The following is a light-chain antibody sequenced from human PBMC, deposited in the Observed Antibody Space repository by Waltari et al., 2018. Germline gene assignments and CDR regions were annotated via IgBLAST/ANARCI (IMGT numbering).Light chain of an antibody. J-gene: IGKJ5*01. V-gene: IGKV3-11*01. CDR2: DAS. CDR3: QQRSNWPPIT. Sequence: EVVLTQSPATLSLSPGERATLSCRASRSVSSYLAWYQQKPGQAPRLLIYDASNRATGIPARFSGIESGTDFTLTISTLEPEDFAVYYCQQRSNWPPITFGQGTRLEIK. CDR1: RSVSSY.